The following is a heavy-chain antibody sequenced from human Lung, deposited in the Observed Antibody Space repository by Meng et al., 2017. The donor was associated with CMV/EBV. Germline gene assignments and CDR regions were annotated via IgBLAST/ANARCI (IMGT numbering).Heavy chain of an antibody. J-gene: IGHJ6*02. CDR3: ARHRPAHGSRYYYYSMDV. Sequence: SVXVSXKASGGSLSTYGISWVRQAPGQGLEWLGGSIPTFGTANYAQNFHGGVTITTGESTSTAYMEVSSLRSEDTAVYYCARHRPAHGSRYYYYSMDVWXQGTXVTVAS. CDR2: SIPTFGTA. D-gene: IGHD6-13*01. V-gene: IGHV1-69*05. CDR1: GGSLSTYG.